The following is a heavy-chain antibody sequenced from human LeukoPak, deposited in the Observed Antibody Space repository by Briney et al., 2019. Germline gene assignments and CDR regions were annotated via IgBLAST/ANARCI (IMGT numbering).Heavy chain of an antibody. CDR3: ARLDSSGYYYGY. D-gene: IGHD3-22*01. CDR1: GGSFSGYY. CDR2: INHSGST. Sequence: PSETLSLTCAVYGGSFSGYYWSWIRQPPGKGLEWIGEINHSGSTNYNPSLKSRVTISVDTSKNQFSLKLSSVTAADTAVYYCARLDSSGYYYGYWGQGTLVTVSS. V-gene: IGHV4-34*01. J-gene: IGHJ4*02.